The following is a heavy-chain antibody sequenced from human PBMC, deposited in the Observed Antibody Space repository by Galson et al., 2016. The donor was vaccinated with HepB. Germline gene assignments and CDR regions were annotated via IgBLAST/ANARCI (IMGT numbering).Heavy chain of an antibody. Sequence: SETLSLTCAVSGGSISTFNWWAWVRQPPGKGLEWIGEIYHSGTTTYNPSLKSRVTISVDKSENQFSLNVNSVTAADTAFYYCARTKPRSAFDIWGHGTMVTVSS. CDR1: GGSISTFNW. CDR3: ARTKPRSAFDI. J-gene: IGHJ3*02. CDR2: IYHSGTT. D-gene: IGHD1-14*01. V-gene: IGHV4-4*02.